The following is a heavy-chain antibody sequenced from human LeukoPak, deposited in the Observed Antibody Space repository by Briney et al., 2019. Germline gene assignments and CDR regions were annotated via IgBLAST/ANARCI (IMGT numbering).Heavy chain of an antibody. CDR3: ARGPGSDYYDSSGYVFDY. D-gene: IGHD3-22*01. Sequence: PGGSLRLSCAASGFTFSSYGMHWVRQAPGKGLEWVAVIWYDGSNKYYADSVKGRFTISRDNSKNTLYLQMNRLRAEDTAVYYCARGPGSDYYDSSGYVFDYWGQGTLVTVSS. J-gene: IGHJ4*02. CDR1: GFTFSSYG. CDR2: IWYDGSNK. V-gene: IGHV3-33*01.